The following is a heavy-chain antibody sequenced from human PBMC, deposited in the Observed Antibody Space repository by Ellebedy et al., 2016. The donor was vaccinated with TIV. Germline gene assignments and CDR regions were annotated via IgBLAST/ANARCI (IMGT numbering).Heavy chain of an antibody. Sequence: GGSLRLSXAASGFTFSSYSMNWVRQAPGKGLEWVSYISSSSYTIYYADSVKGRFTISRDNAKNSLYLQMNSLRAEDTAVYFCASSRGRGIAAAVGYWGQGTLVTVSS. CDR3: ASSRGRGIAAAVGY. J-gene: IGHJ4*02. D-gene: IGHD6-13*01. CDR1: GFTFSSYS. V-gene: IGHV3-48*04. CDR2: ISSSSYTI.